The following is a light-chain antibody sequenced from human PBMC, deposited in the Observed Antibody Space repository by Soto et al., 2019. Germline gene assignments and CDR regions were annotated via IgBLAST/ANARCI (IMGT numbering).Light chain of an antibody. Sequence: EMALTQSPGTLSLSPGERATLSGRTSQSVSSSYFAWYQQKPGQAPRLLIYGASSRATGIPDRFSGSGSGTDFTLTISSLESEDFAVYYCQQFGTSPRYTFGQGTKLEIK. CDR3: QQFGTSPRYT. J-gene: IGKJ2*01. CDR2: GAS. CDR1: QSVSSSY. V-gene: IGKV3-20*01.